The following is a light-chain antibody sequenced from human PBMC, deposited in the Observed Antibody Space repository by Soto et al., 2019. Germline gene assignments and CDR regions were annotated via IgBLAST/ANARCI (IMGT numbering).Light chain of an antibody. V-gene: IGLV1-51*02. CDR2: ENN. Sequence: QSVLTQPPSVSAAPGQKVTISCSGSSSNIGNNYVSWYQQLPGTAPKLLIYENNKRPSGIPDRFSGSKSGTSATLGITGLQTGDEADYHCGTWDSSLSAYVFGTGTKVTV. CDR1: SSNIGNNY. J-gene: IGLJ1*01. CDR3: GTWDSSLSAYV.